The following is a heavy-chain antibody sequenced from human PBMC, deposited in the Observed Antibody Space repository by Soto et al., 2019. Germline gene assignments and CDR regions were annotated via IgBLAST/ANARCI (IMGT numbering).Heavy chain of an antibody. V-gene: IGHV1-18*04. CDR2: ISAYNGNT. D-gene: IGHD5-12*01. CDR3: ARDRGVATISPYYYYGMDV. CDR1: GYTFTSYG. Sequence: ASVKVTCKASGYTFTSYGISWVRQAPGQGLEWMGWISAYNGNTNYAQKLQGRVTMTTDTSTSTAYMELRSLRSDDTAVYYCARDRGVATISPYYYYGMDVRGQGTTVTVSS. J-gene: IGHJ6*02.